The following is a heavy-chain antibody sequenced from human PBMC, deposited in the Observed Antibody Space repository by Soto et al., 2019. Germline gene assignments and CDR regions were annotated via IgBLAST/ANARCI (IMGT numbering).Heavy chain of an antibody. CDR3: ATAGTSGSSYDY. J-gene: IGHJ4*02. D-gene: IGHD3-10*01. Sequence: GGSLRLSCAASGFTFCKYAMQWVRQAPGKGLEYVSAISSNGDNTYYANSVKGRFTISRDNSKNTLYLQMGSLRSEDMAVYYCATAGTSGSSYDYWGQGTLVTVSS. CDR1: GFTFCKYA. CDR2: ISSNGDNT. V-gene: IGHV3-64*01.